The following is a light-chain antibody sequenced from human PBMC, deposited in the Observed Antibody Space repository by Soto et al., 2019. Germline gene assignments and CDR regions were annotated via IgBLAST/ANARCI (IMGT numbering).Light chain of an antibody. CDR3: QQYGRSPLT. V-gene: IGKV3-20*01. J-gene: IGKJ4*01. CDR2: DAY. Sequence: EIVLTQSPGTLSLSPGERATLSCRASQSVNSSYLGWYQQKPGQAPRLLIYDAYSRATGIADRFSGSGSGTDFTLTISRLEPEDFAVYYCQQYGRSPLTFGGGTKVEIK. CDR1: QSVNSSY.